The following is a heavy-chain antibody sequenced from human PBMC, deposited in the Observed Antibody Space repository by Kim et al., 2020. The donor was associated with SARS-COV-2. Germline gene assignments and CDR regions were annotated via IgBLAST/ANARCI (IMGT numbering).Heavy chain of an antibody. CDR1: GGSVNRDTYY. D-gene: IGHD3-16*01. J-gene: IGHJ3*01. CDR2: VHRSGST. V-gene: IGHV4-61*01. Sequence: SETLSLTCTVSGGSVNRDTYYWSWIRQSPGKGLEWIGYVHRSGSTKFNPSLKSRLTMSIDTSKNLFSLSLTSVTAADTAVYYCAGERSYYDTSIYHDAFDVWGQGTMVSVS. CDR3: AGERSYYDTSIYHDAFDV.